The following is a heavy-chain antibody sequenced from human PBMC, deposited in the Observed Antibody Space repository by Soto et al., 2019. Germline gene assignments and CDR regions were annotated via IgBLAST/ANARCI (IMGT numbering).Heavy chain of an antibody. CDR2: IYWDDDK. D-gene: IGHD3-16*01. V-gene: IGHV2-5*02. J-gene: IGHJ5*02. CDR3: AHIPNYYQYDWFDP. Sequence: SGPTLVNPTQTLTLTCTFSGFSLTTRGVGVGWIRQPPGKALECLALIYWDDDKRYSPPLQSRLSITKDTSKNQVVLTMTNVDPVDTATYYCAHIPNYYQYDWFDPWGQGTLVTVS. CDR1: GFSLTTRGVG.